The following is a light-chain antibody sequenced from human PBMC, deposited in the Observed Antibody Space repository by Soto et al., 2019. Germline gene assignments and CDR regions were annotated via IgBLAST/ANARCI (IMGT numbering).Light chain of an antibody. V-gene: IGKV3-15*01. J-gene: IGKJ1*01. CDR1: QSVASN. CDR2: GAS. Sequence: EIVMTQSPATLSVSPGERATLSCMASQSVASNLAWYQHKRGQAPRLLIHGASSRATGVPGRFSGSGSGTEFTLAISSQQSEDFAVYYCQHYATWPQTFGQGTKVEIK. CDR3: QHYATWPQT.